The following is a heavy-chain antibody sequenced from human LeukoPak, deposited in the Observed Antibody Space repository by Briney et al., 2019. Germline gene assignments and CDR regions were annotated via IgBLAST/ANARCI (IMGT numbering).Heavy chain of an antibody. D-gene: IGHD3-16*01. V-gene: IGHV3-7*03. Sequence: GGSLRLSCAASGFTFRSYWMNWARQAPGKGREWVASINHNGNVNYYVDSVKGRFTISRDNAKNSLYLQMSNLRAEDTAVYFCARGGGLDVWGQGATVTVSS. CDR1: GFTFRSYW. J-gene: IGHJ6*02. CDR2: INHNGNVN. CDR3: ARGGGLDV.